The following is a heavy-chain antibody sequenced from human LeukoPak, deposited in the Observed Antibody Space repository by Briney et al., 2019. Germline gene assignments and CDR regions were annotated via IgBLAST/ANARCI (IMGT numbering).Heavy chain of an antibody. D-gene: IGHD3-22*01. V-gene: IGHV1-2*02. CDR1: GYAFTDYY. Sequence: ASVKVSCKASGYAFTDYYMHWVRQAPGQGLEWMGWINPNSGGTNYAQKFQGRVTMTRDTSISTAYMELSRLRSDDTAVYYCAYEYYYESSGQADEPNFDYWGQGTLVTVSS. CDR3: AYEYYYESSGQADEPNFDY. J-gene: IGHJ4*02. CDR2: INPNSGGT.